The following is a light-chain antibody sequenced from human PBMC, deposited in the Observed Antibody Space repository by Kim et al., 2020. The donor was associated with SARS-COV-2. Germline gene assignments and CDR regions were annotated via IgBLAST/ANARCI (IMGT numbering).Light chain of an antibody. CDR1: NSNY. CDR2: RNN. J-gene: IGLJ3*02. CDR3: AAWDDSLSGRV. V-gene: IGLV1-47*01. Sequence: GTPGQMVTISCSGINSNYVYWYQRLPGTAPKLLIYRNNHRPSGVPDRFSGSKSDTSASLAISGLRSDDEADYFCAAWDDSLSGRVFGGGTQLTVL.